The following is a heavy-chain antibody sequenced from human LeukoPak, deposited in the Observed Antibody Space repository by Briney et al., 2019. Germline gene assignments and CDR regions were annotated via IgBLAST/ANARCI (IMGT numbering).Heavy chain of an antibody. CDR1: GFTFSGSA. V-gene: IGHV3-73*01. CDR2: IRSEANNYAT. D-gene: IGHD3-10*01. Sequence: GGSLRLSCAGSGFTFSGSAIHWVRQASGKGLERVGRIRSEANNYATVYAASVQGRFTISRDDSKNTAYLQMNSLKTEDTAVYYCTSMYDSGMDVWGKGTTVTVSS. CDR3: TSMYDSGMDV. J-gene: IGHJ6*04.